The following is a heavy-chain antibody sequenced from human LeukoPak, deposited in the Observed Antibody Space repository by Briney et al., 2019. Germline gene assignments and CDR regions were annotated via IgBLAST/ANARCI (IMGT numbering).Heavy chain of an antibody. CDR2: ISYDGSNK. J-gene: IGHJ3*02. Sequence: GGSLRLSCAASGFTFSSYAMHWVRQAPGKGLEWVAVISYDGSNKYYADSVKGRFTISRDNSKNTLYLQMNSLRAEDTAVYYCARESQGRWWELRVDAFDIWAKGQWSPSLQ. D-gene: IGHD1-26*01. V-gene: IGHV3-30-3*01. CDR1: GFTFSSYA. CDR3: ARESQGRWWELRVDAFDI.